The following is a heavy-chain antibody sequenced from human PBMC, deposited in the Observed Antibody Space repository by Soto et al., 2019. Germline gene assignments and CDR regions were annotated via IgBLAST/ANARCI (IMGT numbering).Heavy chain of an antibody. Sequence: SETLSLTCTVSGGSISSGDYYWSWIRQPPGKGLEWIGYIYYSGSTYYNPSPKSRVTISVDTSKNQFSLKLSSVTAADTAVYYCATKWDYYDSTWGQGTLVTVSS. CDR2: IYYSGST. D-gene: IGHD3-22*01. CDR3: ATKWDYYDST. CDR1: GGSISSGDYY. J-gene: IGHJ5*02. V-gene: IGHV4-30-4*01.